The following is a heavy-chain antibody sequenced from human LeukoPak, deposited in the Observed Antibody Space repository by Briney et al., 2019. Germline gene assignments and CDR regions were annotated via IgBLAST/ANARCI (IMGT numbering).Heavy chain of an antibody. CDR2: INPNSGGT. V-gene: IGHV1-2*06. CDR3: ARVLGCSGGSCYSWAFDI. Sequence: ASVKVSCKASGYTFTGYYMHWVRQAPGQGLEWMGRINPNSGGTNYAQKFQGRVTMTRDTSISTAYMDLSRLRSDDTAVYHCARVLGCSGGSCYSWAFDIWGQGTMVTVSS. D-gene: IGHD2-15*01. CDR1: GYTFTGYY. J-gene: IGHJ3*02.